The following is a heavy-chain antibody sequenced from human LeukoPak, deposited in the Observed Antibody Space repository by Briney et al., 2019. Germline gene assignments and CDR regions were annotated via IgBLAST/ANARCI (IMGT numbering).Heavy chain of an antibody. CDR2: INPNSGGT. V-gene: IGHV1-2*02. CDR1: GYTFTGYY. Sequence: ASVKVSCKASGYTFTGYYMHWVRQAPGQGLEWMGWINPNSGGTNYAQKFQGRVTMTRDTSISTAYMELSRLRSDDTAVYYCARVSSGWSNYFDYWGQGTLVTVSS. J-gene: IGHJ4*02. CDR3: ARVSSGWSNYFDY. D-gene: IGHD6-19*01.